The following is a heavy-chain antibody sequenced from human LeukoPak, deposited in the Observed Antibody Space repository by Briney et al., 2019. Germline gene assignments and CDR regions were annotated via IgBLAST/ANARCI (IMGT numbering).Heavy chain of an antibody. CDR1: GGSISSSSYY. CDR2: IYYSGST. CDR3: ARHMVYDYVWGSYRPFDY. V-gene: IGHV4-39*01. D-gene: IGHD3-16*02. Sequence: SETLSLTCTVSGGSISSSSYYWGWIRPPPGKGLEWIGSIYYSGSTYYNPSLKSRVTISVDTSKTQFSLKLSSVTAADTAVYYCARHMVYDYVWGSYRPFDYWGQGTLVTVSS. J-gene: IGHJ4*02.